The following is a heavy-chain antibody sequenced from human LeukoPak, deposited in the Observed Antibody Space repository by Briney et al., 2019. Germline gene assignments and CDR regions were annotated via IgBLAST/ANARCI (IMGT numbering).Heavy chain of an antibody. CDR3: ARVGTTTVPYYFDY. CDR2: INPNSGGT. CDR1: GYTFTGYY. D-gene: IGHD1-14*01. Sequence: GASVKVSCKASGYTFTGYYMHWVRQAPGQGLEWMGWINPNSGGTNYAQKFQGRVTMTRDTSISTAYMELSRLRSDDTAVYYCARVGTTTVPYYFDYWGQGTLVTVSS. V-gene: IGHV1-2*02. J-gene: IGHJ4*02.